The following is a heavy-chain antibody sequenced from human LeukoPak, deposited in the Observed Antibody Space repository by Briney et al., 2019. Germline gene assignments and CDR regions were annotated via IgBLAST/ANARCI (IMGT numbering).Heavy chain of an antibody. V-gene: IGHV1-69*04. J-gene: IGHJ6*02. CDR1: VGTFSSYA. Sequence: SVSVSFKASVGTFSSYAISWVRQAPGQGLEWMGRMIPIFGISNYAQKFQGRVTITADKSKSTAYMELSSLRSEETAVYYCARESSRGYSYGIYGMDVWGQGTTVTVSS. D-gene: IGHD5-18*01. CDR3: ARESSRGYSYGIYGMDV. CDR2: MIPIFGIS.